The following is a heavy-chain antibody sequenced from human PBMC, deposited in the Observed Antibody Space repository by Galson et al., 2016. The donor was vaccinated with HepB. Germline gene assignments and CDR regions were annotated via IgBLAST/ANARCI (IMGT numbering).Heavy chain of an antibody. D-gene: IGHD2-15*01. V-gene: IGHV3-33*08. Sequence: SLRLSCAVSGVIFSNHAMHWVRQAPGKGLEWVALMWSDETNTYYGDSVKGRFTISGDNSRSTVYLQMNSLRVEDTGIYYCARGGYRSGGSCSWYFDWWGQGTLVTVSS. J-gene: IGHJ4*02. CDR2: MWSDETNT. CDR3: ARGGYRSGGSCSWYFDW. CDR1: GVIFSNHA.